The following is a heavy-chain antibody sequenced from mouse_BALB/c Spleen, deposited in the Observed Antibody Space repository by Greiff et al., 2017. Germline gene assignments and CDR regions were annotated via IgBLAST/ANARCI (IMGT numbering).Heavy chain of an antibody. V-gene: IGHV2-2*02. Sequence: VQLVESGPGLVQPSQSLSITCTVSGFSLTSYGVHWVRQSPGKGLEWLGVIWSGGSTDYNAAFISRLSISKDNSKSQVFFKMNSLQANDTAIYYCASPLRSGRYAMDYWGQGTSVTVSS. CDR2: IWSGGST. J-gene: IGHJ4*01. D-gene: IGHD3-1*01. CDR1: GFSLTSYG. CDR3: ASPLRSGRYAMDY.